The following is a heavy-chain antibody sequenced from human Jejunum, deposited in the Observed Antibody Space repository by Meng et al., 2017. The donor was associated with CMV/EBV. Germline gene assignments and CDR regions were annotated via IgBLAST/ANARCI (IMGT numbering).Heavy chain of an antibody. CDR2: ISYGGINN. CDR1: FTFSNDG. Sequence: FTFSNDGMRWGRQARGQGLGWVVVISYGGINNNEADSVEGRLTIWSENSKKTLYLQKNTLSPEDTAVYYWEKLSSNFDWSSKDHDDSWGQGTLVTVSS. V-gene: IGHV3-30*18. D-gene: IGHD3-9*01. J-gene: IGHJ4*02. CDR3: EKLSSNFDWSSKDHDDS.